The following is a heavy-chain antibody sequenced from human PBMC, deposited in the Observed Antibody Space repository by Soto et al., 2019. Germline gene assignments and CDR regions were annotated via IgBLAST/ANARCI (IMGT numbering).Heavy chain of an antibody. Sequence: GGSLRLSCAAAGFTVSSNYMSWVRQAPGKGLEWVSVIYSGGSTYYADSVKGRFTISRDNSKNTLYLQMNSLRAEDTAVYYCGRVRSEDSRGSYYFDYWGKGTLVTVSS. CDR1: GFTVSSNY. J-gene: IGHJ4*02. D-gene: IGHD3-22*01. CDR3: GRVRSEDSRGSYYFDY. V-gene: IGHV3-66*01. CDR2: IYSGGST.